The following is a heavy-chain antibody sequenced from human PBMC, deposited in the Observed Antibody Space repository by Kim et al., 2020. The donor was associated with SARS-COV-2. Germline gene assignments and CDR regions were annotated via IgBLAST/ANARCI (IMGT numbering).Heavy chain of an antibody. CDR1: GFTFSDYF. V-gene: IGHV3-11*01. D-gene: IGHD3-3*01. CDR3: ARESGYSLFDY. J-gene: IGHJ4*02. CDR2: IGSSSSTI. Sequence: GGSLRLSCAASGFTFSDYFMTWIRQAPGKGLEWVSYIGSSSSTIYYADSVKGRFTISRDNAKNSLYLQMNSLRAEDTAVYYCARESGYSLFDYWGQGTLVTVSS.